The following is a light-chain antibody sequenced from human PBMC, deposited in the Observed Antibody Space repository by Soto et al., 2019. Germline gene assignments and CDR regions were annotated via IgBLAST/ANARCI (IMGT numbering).Light chain of an antibody. J-gene: IGLJ2*01. V-gene: IGLV1-51*01. CDR2: DNN. Sequence: QSVLTQPPSVSAAPGQKVTISCSGSSSNIGNNYVSWYQQLPGTAPKLLIYDNNKRPSGIPDRFSGSKPGTSATLGITGLPTGDEADYYCGTWDSSLSAGGVFGGGTKLTVL. CDR1: SSNIGNNY. CDR3: GTWDSSLSAGGV.